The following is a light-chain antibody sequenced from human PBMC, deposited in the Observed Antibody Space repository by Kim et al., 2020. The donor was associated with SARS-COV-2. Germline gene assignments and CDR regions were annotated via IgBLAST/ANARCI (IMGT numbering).Light chain of an antibody. CDR3: NSRDSSDNHVV. Sequence: SSELTQDPAVSVALGQTVRITCQGDSLRSYYASWYQQKPGQAPLLVIYGKNNRPSGIPDRFSGSSSGNTASLTITGAQAEVEADYYCNSRDSSDNHVVFG. CDR1: SLRSYY. CDR2: GKN. J-gene: IGLJ2*01. V-gene: IGLV3-19*01.